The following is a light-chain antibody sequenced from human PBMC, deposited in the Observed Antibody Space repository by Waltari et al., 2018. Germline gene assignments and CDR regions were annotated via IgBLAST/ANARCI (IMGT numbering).Light chain of an antibody. CDR1: SSAVGAYKY. V-gene: IGLV2-8*01. Sequence: QSALTQPPSASGSPGQSVPISCTGTSSAVGAYKYVSWYPQHPGKAPKLLIYEVSKRASGVPDRFSGSKSGNTASLTVSGLQAEDEADYYCASRGASKVFGGGTKLTVL. CDR2: EVS. J-gene: IGLJ2*01. CDR3: ASRGASKV.